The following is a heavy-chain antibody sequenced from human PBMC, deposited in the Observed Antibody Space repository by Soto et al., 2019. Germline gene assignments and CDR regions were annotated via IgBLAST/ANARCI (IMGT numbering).Heavy chain of an antibody. Sequence: GGSLRLSCAASGFIFSSYGMHWVRQAPGKGLEWVAGISYDGSNKYYADSVKGRITISRDNSKNTLYLQMNSLRAEDTAVYYCATEYYDILTGYFKSGFDYWGKGTLVTVSS. J-gene: IGHJ4*02. D-gene: IGHD3-9*01. CDR1: GFIFSSYG. V-gene: IGHV3-30*03. CDR3: ATEYYDILTGYFKSGFDY. CDR2: ISYDGSNK.